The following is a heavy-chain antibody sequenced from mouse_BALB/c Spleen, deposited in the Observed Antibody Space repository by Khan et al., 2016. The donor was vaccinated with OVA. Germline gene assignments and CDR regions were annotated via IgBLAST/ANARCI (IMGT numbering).Heavy chain of an antibody. D-gene: IGHD1-1*01. CDR1: GKSITSDYA. CDR2: ISYSGRT. CDR3: GRLVTITPVVATDFDY. V-gene: IGHV3-2*02. J-gene: IGHJ2*01. Sequence: EVQLQESRTGLVKPSQSLSITCTVTGKSITSDYAWNWIRQFPGNKREWMGCISYSGRTSYNRSPKSRIYITRDASKNQFLLQLNSVTTEAKATSYLGRLVTITPVVATDFDYCGQGTTLTVSS.